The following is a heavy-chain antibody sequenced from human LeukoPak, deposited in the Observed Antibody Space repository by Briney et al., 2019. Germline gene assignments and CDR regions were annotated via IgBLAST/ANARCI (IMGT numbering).Heavy chain of an antibody. CDR2: MNPNSGNT. Sequence: ASVKVSCKASGYTFTSYDINWVRQATGQGLEWMGWMNPNSGNTGYAQKFQGRVTMTRNTSISTAYMELSSLRSEDTAVYYCARREVLRLLEWSGDYYYGMDVWGQGTTVAVSS. CDR1: GYTFTSYD. CDR3: ARREVLRLLEWSGDYYYGMDV. V-gene: IGHV1-8*01. D-gene: IGHD3-3*01. J-gene: IGHJ6*02.